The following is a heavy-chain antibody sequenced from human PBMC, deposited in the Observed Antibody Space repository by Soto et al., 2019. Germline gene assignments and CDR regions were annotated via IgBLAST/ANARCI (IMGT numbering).Heavy chain of an antibody. CDR2: IIPLFKTP. D-gene: IGHD2-2*01. CDR3: ARQYHLTSYYGLDV. CDR1: GGTFNSYP. Sequence: SVKVSCKASGGTFNSYPISWVRQAPGQGPEWMGGIIPLFKTPNYAQKFQGRVTITADESTTTAYMELSSLRSEDSAVYYCARQYHLTSYYGLDVWGQGTTVTVSS. J-gene: IGHJ6*02. V-gene: IGHV1-69*13.